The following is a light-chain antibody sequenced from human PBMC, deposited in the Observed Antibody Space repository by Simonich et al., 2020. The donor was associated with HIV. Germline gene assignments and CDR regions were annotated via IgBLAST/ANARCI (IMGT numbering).Light chain of an antibody. CDR3: QQSYSTPPYT. V-gene: IGKV1-39*01. CDR2: AAS. Sequence: DIQMIQSPSSLAASVGDRVPITCRASQSISSYLNCYQQKPAKAPKLLIYAASSLQSGVPARFSGSGSGTEFTLTISSLQPEDFATHYCQQSYSTPPYTFGQGTKLEIK. J-gene: IGKJ2*01. CDR1: QSISSY.